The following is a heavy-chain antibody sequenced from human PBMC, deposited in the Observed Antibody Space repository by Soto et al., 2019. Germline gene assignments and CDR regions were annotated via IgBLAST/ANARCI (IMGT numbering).Heavy chain of an antibody. V-gene: IGHV3-30-3*01. CDR2: ISYDGSNK. J-gene: IGHJ6*02. CDR3: ARVGSTNYYYYYGMDV. CDR1: GFTFSSYA. D-gene: IGHD6-13*01. Sequence: GGSLRLSCAASGFTFSSYAMHWVRQAPCKGLEWVAVISYDGSNKYYADSVKGRFTISRDNSKNTLYLQMNSLRAEDTAVYYCARVGSTNYYYYYGMDVWGQRTTVTVSS.